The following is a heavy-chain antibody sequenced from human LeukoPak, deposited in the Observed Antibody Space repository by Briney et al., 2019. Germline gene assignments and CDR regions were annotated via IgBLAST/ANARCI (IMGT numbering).Heavy chain of an antibody. CDR1: GLTVSTNY. D-gene: IGHD3-22*01. CDR3: TAGSSGVFDY. J-gene: IGHJ4*02. V-gene: IGHV3-53*01. Sequence: GESLKISCADSGLTVSTNYMYWVRQAPGRGLEWVSVVYSGGGTYYADSVKGRFTISRDNSKKRLYLQMNSLRAEDTAVYYCTAGSSGVFDYWGQGTLVTVSS. CDR2: VYSGGGT.